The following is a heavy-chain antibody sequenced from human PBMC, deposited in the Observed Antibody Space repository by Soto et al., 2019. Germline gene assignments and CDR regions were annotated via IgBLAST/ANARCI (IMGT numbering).Heavy chain of an antibody. V-gene: IGHV4-59*01. CDR2: IYYSGST. Sequence: QVQLQESGPGLVKPSETLSLTCTVSGGSISSYYWSWIRQPPGKGLEWIGYIYYSGSTNYNPSLKSRVTISVDTSKNQFSLKLSSVTAADTAVYYCARGRAEYYGSGRFYKWFDPWGQGTLVTVSS. J-gene: IGHJ5*02. D-gene: IGHD3-10*01. CDR1: GGSISSYY. CDR3: ARGRAEYYGSGRFYKWFDP.